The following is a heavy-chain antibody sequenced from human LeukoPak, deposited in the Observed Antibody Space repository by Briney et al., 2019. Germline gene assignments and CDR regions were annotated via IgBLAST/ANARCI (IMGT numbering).Heavy chain of an antibody. CDR2: ISSNGGST. D-gene: IGHD3-16*02. Sequence: GGSLRLSCSASGFTFSSYAMHWVRQAPGKGLEYVSAISSNGGSTYYADSVKGRFTISRDNSKNTLYLQMSSLRAEDTAVYYCARDHYDYVWGTYRFDPWGQGTLVTVSS. V-gene: IGHV3-64D*06. J-gene: IGHJ5*02. CDR1: GFTFSSYA. CDR3: ARDHYDYVWGTYRFDP.